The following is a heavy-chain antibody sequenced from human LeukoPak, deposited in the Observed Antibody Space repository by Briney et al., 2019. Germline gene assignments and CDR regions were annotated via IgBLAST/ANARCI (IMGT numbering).Heavy chain of an antibody. J-gene: IGHJ4*02. CDR3: ARGTTVVTALGYY. D-gene: IGHD4-17*01. V-gene: IGHV1-18*01. Sequence: WISAYNGNTNYAQKLQGRVTMTTDTSTSTAYMELRSLRSDDTAVYYCARGTTVVTALGYYWGQGTLVTVSS. CDR2: ISAYNGNT.